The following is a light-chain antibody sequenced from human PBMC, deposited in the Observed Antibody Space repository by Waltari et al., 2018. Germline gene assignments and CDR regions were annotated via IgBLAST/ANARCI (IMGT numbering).Light chain of an antibody. J-gene: IGKJ2*01. CDR2: WAS. V-gene: IGKV4-1*01. Sequence: DIVMTQSPRSLLVSLGATASMKCGPSTFLLHTANGKTYLAWYQQRAGQPPKLLIYWASTREFGVPERFRGSGSETDFTLTIRNVQPEDVAVYFCQQYFSTRQYTFGQGTRLEIK. CDR3: QQYFSTRQYT. CDR1: TFLLHTANGKTY.